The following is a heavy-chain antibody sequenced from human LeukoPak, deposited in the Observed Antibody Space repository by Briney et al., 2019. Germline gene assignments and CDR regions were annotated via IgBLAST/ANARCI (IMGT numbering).Heavy chain of an antibody. CDR2: ISRSSST. CDR1: GFTFSNYN. Sequence: GGSLRLSCAASGFTFSNYNMNWVRQAPGKGLEWVSYISRSSSTIYADSVKGRFTISRDNANNSLNLQMNSLRDDDTAVYYCARGFEIFDYWGQGTLVTVSS. V-gene: IGHV3-48*02. J-gene: IGHJ4*02. D-gene: IGHD3-9*01. CDR3: ARGFEIFDY.